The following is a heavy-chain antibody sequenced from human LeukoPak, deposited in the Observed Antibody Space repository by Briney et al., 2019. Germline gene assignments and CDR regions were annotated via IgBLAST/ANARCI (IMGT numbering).Heavy chain of an antibody. J-gene: IGHJ3*02. V-gene: IGHV4-39*01. Sequence: PSETLSLTCTVSGGSISSSSYYWGWIRQPPGKGLEWIGSIYYSGSTYYNPSLKSRVTISVDTSKNQFSLKLSSVTAADTAVYYCASIRGGYSYGYDALDIWGQGTMVTVSS. CDR2: IYYSGST. CDR3: ASIRGGYSYGYDALDI. CDR1: GGSISSSSYY. D-gene: IGHD5-18*01.